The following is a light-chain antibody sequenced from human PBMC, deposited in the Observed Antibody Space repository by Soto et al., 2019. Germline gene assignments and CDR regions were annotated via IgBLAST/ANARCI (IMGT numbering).Light chain of an antibody. CDR2: EVT. CDR3: SSYTSSGTPVV. J-gene: IGLJ2*01. Sequence: QSALTQPASVSGSPGQSITISCTGTSSDIGDYNYVSWYQQHPGKAPKLMIFEVTYRPSGVSDRFSGSKSGNTASLIISGLQAEDEADYYCSSYTSSGTPVVFGGGTKVTVL. CDR1: SSDIGDYNY. V-gene: IGLV2-14*01.